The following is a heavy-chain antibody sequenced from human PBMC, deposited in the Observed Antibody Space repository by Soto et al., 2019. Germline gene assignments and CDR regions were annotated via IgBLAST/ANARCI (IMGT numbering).Heavy chain of an antibody. J-gene: IGHJ4*02. CDR3: ARDPFPYYYDSSGYYTGY. CDR1: GFTFSSYA. CDR2: ISYDGSNK. D-gene: IGHD3-22*01. V-gene: IGHV3-30-3*01. Sequence: GGSLRLSCAASGFTFSSYAMHWVRQAPGKGLEWVAVISYDGSNKYYADSVKGRFTISRDNSKNTLYLQMNSLRAEDTAVYYCARDPFPYYYDSSGYYTGYWGQGTLVTVSS.